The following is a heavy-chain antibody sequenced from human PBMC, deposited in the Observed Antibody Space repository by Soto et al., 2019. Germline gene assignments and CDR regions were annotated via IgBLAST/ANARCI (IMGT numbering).Heavy chain of an antibody. D-gene: IGHD3-3*01. CDR3: ARGYDFWSAYYAY. CDR1: GFIFSVFN. J-gene: IGHJ4*02. V-gene: IGHV3-48*01. Sequence: GGSLRLSCAASGFIFSVFNMNWVRQAPGKGLEWVSYISSSSNTIYYADSVKGRFTISRDNAKNSLYLQMDSLRAEDTAVYYCARGYDFWSAYYAYWGQGTLVTVSS. CDR2: ISSSSNTI.